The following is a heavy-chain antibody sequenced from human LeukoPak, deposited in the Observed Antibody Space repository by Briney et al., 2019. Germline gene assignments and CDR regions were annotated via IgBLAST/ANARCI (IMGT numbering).Heavy chain of an antibody. CDR3: AKDLAWNLVAMDV. V-gene: IGHV3-23*01. Sequence: GGSLRLPCAASGFTFSSYAMSWVRQAPGKGLEWVSLVSESGGIIQYADSVKGRFTISRDNAKNTMYLQMNSLRAEDTAIYYCAKDLAWNLVAMDVWGQGITVTVSS. D-gene: IGHD1-1*01. CDR1: GFTFSSYA. J-gene: IGHJ6*02. CDR2: VSESGGII.